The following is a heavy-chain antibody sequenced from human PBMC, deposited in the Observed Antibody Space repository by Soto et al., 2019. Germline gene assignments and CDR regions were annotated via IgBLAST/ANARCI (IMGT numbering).Heavy chain of an antibody. Sequence: GGSLRLSCSISGFTFDDYAMHWVRQRPGKGLEWVASISWNSNRRDYAGSVKGQFIISRDNAKNSLYLQMNSLRPEDTAIYYCAKDISSSGWYKGLDRWGQGTLVTVSS. CDR2: ISWNSNRR. V-gene: IGHV3-9*01. CDR1: GFTFDDYA. J-gene: IGHJ5*02. D-gene: IGHD6-19*01. CDR3: AKDISSSGWYKGLDR.